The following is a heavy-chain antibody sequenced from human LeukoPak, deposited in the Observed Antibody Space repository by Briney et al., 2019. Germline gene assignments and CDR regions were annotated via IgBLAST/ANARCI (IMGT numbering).Heavy chain of an antibody. Sequence: GESLKISCKGSGYSFTSYWIGWVRQMPGKGLEWMGIIYPGDSDTRYSPSFQGQVTISADKSISTAYLQWSSLKASDAAIYYCAGRGTGTTLAFDYWGQGTLVTVSS. J-gene: IGHJ4*02. CDR2: IYPGDSDT. D-gene: IGHD1-1*01. CDR3: AGRGTGTTLAFDY. V-gene: IGHV5-51*01. CDR1: GYSFTSYW.